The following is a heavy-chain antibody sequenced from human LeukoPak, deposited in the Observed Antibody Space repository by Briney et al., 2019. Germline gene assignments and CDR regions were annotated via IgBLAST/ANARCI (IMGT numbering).Heavy chain of an antibody. CDR1: GFTFSDYS. J-gene: IGHJ4*02. D-gene: IGHD1-1*01. CDR3: ARSGREATEIDY. V-gene: IGHV3-11*06. CDR2: INGRGTYI. Sequence: GGSLRLSCAASGFTFSDYSMSWVRQAPGKGLEWLSYINGRGTYIDYAESLKGRITISRDNAQNSLYLQMNSLRVEDTAVYYCARSGREATEIDYWGQGTLVTVSS.